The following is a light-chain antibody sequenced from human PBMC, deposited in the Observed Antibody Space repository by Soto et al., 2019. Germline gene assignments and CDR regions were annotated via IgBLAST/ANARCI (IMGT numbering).Light chain of an antibody. CDR1: SNDVGNYNL. V-gene: IGLV2-23*02. Sequence: QSVLTQPASVSGSPGQSITISCTGTSNDVGNYNLVSWYQQHPGKAPKLIIYATTKRPSGVSNCYSGSKSGNTASLTISGLQAEDEANYHCCSYAGSVTFTFGGGTKVTVL. CDR2: ATT. CDR3: CSYAGSVTFT. J-gene: IGLJ2*01.